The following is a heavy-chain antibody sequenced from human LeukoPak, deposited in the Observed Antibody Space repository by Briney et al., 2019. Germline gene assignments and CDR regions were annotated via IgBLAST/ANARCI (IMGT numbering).Heavy chain of an antibody. CDR3: ARVCSGNGCLIPD. D-gene: IGHD3-3*01. CDR2: INEDGTHI. Sequence: GVSLTLSCVLSGFTFSNHWTHWVRQPRGKGRVWLSRINEDGTHIFYADFVKRRFTISRENAKNTVYLQINSLRDEDTAVYCCARVCSGNGCLIPDWGQGTLVTVSS. CDR1: GFTFSNHW. V-gene: IGHV3-74*01. J-gene: IGHJ4*02.